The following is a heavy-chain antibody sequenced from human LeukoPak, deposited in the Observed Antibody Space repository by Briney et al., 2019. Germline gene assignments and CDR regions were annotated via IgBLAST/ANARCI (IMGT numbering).Heavy chain of an antibody. CDR1: GFTFSSYS. D-gene: IGHD2-2*01. J-gene: IGHJ3*02. CDR2: ISSSSSYI. Sequence: PGGSLRPSCAASGFTFSSYSMNWVRQAPGKGLEWVSSISSSSSYIYYADSVKGRFTISRDNAKNSLYLQMNSLRAEDTAVYYCAGNGREYCSSTSCLVGAFDIWGQGTMVTVSS. CDR3: AGNGREYCSSTSCLVGAFDI. V-gene: IGHV3-21*01.